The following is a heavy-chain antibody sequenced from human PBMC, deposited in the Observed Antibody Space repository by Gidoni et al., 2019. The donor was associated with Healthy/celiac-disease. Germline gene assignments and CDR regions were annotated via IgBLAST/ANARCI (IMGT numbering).Heavy chain of an antibody. J-gene: IGHJ4*02. CDR2: ISSSSSYI. CDR1: GFTFSSYS. Sequence: EVQLVESGGGLVKPGGSLRLSCAASGFTFSSYSMNWVRQAPGKGLEWVSSISSSSSYIYYADSVKGRFTISRDNAKNSLYLQMNSLRAEDTAVYYCARDSLVAGNFDYWGQGTLVTVSS. D-gene: IGHD6-19*01. V-gene: IGHV3-21*01. CDR3: ARDSLVAGNFDY.